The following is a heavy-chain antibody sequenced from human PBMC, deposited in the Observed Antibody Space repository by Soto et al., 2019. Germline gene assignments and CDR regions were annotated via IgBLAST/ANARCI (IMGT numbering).Heavy chain of an antibody. V-gene: IGHV4-34*01. CDR3: AMITGTTPFDY. Sequence: PXXTLSLPCAVYGGSFSGYYWRWILQPPGKGLEWIGEINHSGSTNYNPSLKSRVTISVDTSKNQFSLKLRSVTAADTAVYYCAMITGTTPFDYWGQGTLVTVS. D-gene: IGHD1-20*01. CDR1: GGSFSGYY. J-gene: IGHJ4*02. CDR2: INHSGST.